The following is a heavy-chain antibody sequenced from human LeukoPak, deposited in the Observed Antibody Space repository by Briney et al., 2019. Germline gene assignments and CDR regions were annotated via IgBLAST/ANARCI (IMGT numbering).Heavy chain of an antibody. V-gene: IGHV3-30*04. CDR2: ISYDGSNK. D-gene: IGHD6-13*01. CDR1: GFTFSSYA. CDR3: ARSIAAASPDY. Sequence: PGGSLRLSCAASGFTFSSYAMHWVRQAPGKGLEWVAVISYDGSNKYYADFVKGRFTISRDNSKNTLYLQMNSLRAEDTAVYYCARSIAAASPDYWGQGTLVTVSS. J-gene: IGHJ4*02.